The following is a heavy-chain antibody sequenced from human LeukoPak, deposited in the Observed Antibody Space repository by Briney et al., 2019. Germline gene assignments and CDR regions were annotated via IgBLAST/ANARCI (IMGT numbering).Heavy chain of an antibody. CDR1: GGSFSGYY. J-gene: IGHJ4*02. Sequence: PSETLSLTCAVYGGSFSGYYWSWIRQPPGKGLEWIGEINHSGSTNYNPSLKSRVTISVDTSKNQFSLKLSSVTAADTAVYYCARVASSGWYGQLDYWGQGTLVTVSS. V-gene: IGHV4-34*01. CDR3: ARVASSGWYGQLDY. CDR2: INHSGST. D-gene: IGHD6-19*01.